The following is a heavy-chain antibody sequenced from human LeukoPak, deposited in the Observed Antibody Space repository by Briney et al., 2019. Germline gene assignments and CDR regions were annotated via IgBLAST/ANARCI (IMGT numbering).Heavy chain of an antibody. V-gene: IGHV3-74*01. Sequence: PGGSLRLSWAASGFTFSAYWMHWVRQAPGKGLVWVSRLNTDGRDTRYADSVQRRFTISRDNAKNALYLQMNSLRAEDTAVYYCARSEAVAWSFDLWGRGTLVTVSS. CDR3: ARSEAVAWSFDL. CDR2: LNTDGRDT. J-gene: IGHJ2*01. D-gene: IGHD6-19*01. CDR1: GFTFSAYW.